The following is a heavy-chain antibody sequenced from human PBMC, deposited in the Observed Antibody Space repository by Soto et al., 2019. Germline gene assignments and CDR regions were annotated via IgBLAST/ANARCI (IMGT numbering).Heavy chain of an antibody. CDR3: ARDGREASGMDV. CDR1: GGSISSHY. J-gene: IGHJ6*02. V-gene: IGHV4-59*11. D-gene: IGHD1-26*01. Sequence: SETLSLTSTVSGGSISSHYWSWVRQAQGKGLEWIGHIYYRGSTTYNPSLRSRSTISVDTSNNQFSLKLNSVTTADTAVYYCARDGREASGMDVWGQGTKVTVSS. CDR2: IYYRGST.